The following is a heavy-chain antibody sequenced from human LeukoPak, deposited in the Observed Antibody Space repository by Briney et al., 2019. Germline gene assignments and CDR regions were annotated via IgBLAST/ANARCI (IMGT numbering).Heavy chain of an antibody. CDR2: ISHSGST. J-gene: IGHJ4*02. Sequence: PSETLSLTCAVYGGSFSGYYWSWIRQPPGKGLEWIGEISHSGSTNYNPSLKSRVTISVDTSKNQFSLKLSSVTAADTAVYYCARLSWYYGSGSYYSPFDYWGQGTLVTVSS. CDR3: ARLSWYYGSGSYYSPFDY. D-gene: IGHD3-10*01. V-gene: IGHV4-34*01. CDR1: GGSFSGYY.